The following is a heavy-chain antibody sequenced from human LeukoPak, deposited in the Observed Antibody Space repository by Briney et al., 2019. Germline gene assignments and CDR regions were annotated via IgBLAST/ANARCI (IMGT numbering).Heavy chain of an antibody. V-gene: IGHV4-34*01. Sequence: SETLSLTCAVYGGSFSGYYWSWIRQPPGKGLEWIGEINHSGNTNYNPSLKSRVTISVDTSKNQFSLKLSSVTAADTAVYYCARGLGSGWYGIDYWGQGTLVTVSS. J-gene: IGHJ4*02. CDR2: INHSGNT. CDR1: GGSFSGYY. CDR3: ARGLGSGWYGIDY. D-gene: IGHD6-19*01.